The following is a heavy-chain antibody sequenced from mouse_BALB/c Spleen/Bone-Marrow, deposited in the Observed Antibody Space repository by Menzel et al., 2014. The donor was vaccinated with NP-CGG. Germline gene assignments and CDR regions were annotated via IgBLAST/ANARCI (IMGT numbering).Heavy chain of an antibody. V-gene: IGHV3-6*02. CDR2: ISYDGSN. J-gene: IGHJ4*01. Sequence: VQLQQSGPGLVKPSQSLSLTCSVTGYSITSGYYWNWIRQFPGNKLEWMGYISYDGSNNYNPSLKNRISITRDTSKNQFFLKLNSVTTEDTATYYCARGYSSGYDYAMDYWGQGTSVTVSS. D-gene: IGHD3-1*01. CDR3: ARGYSSGYDYAMDY. CDR1: GYSITSGYY.